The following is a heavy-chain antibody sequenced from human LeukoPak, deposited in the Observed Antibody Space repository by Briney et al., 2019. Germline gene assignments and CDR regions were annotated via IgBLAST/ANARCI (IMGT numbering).Heavy chain of an antibody. D-gene: IGHD5-18*01. Sequence: ASVKVSCKASGYTFTIYGISWVRQAPGQGLEWMGWISAYNGNTNYAQKLQGRVTMTTDTSTSTAYMELRSLRSDDTAVYYCARARGYGTLYYSYMDVWGKGTTVTVSS. CDR2: ISAYNGNT. J-gene: IGHJ6*03. CDR3: ARARGYGTLYYSYMDV. V-gene: IGHV1-18*01. CDR1: GYTFTIYG.